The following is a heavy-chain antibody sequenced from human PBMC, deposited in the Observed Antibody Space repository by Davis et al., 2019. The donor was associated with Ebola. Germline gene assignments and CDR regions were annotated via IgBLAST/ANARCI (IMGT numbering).Heavy chain of an antibody. J-gene: IGHJ4*02. CDR1: GYTFTSYG. CDR3: AISYSSGWYWGFDC. Sequence: ASVKVSCKASGYTFTSYGITWVRQAPGQGLEWMGWINPHNGNTNYAQNVQGRVIMTSDTATTTAYMEVGSLRSDDTAVYYCAISYSSGWYWGFDCWGQGTLVTVSS. CDR2: INPHNGNT. V-gene: IGHV1-18*04. D-gene: IGHD6-19*01.